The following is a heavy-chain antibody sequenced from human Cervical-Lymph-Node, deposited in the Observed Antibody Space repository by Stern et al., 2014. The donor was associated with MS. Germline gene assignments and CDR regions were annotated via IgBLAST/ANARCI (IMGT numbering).Heavy chain of an antibody. V-gene: IGHV1-46*01. Sequence: VQLVQSGTEVKKPGASVKVSCKASGYTFTSSYIHWVRLAPGQGLQWVGIINHSGGSTRNAQKFQGRVTLTKDTSTSTVYMELSGRTSEDTAIYFCAKDGGYYSDLAYWGQGTLVTVSS. CDR3: AKDGGYYSDLAY. CDR2: INHSGGST. J-gene: IGHJ4*02. D-gene: IGHD3-22*01. CDR1: GYTFTSSY.